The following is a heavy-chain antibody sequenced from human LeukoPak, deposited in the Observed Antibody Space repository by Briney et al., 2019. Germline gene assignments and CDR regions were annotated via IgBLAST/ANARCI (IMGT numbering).Heavy chain of an antibody. D-gene: IGHD5-12*01. CDR3: ARGGYSFDY. CDR2: LHPDGSER. V-gene: IGHV3-7*01. CDR1: GFRFTGYW. J-gene: IGHJ4*02. Sequence: GGSLRLSCAASGFRFTGYWMTWVRQAPGKGLEWVASLHPDGSERNYVGSVEGRFTVSGDNAKSSLYLQMNSLRVEDTAVYYCARGGYSFDYLGQGTLVTVSS.